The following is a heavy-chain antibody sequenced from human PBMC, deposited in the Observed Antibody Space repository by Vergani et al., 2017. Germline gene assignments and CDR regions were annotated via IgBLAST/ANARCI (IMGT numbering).Heavy chain of an antibody. J-gene: IGHJ6*02. Sequence: QLQLQESGSGLVKPSQTLSLTCAVSGGSISSGGYSWSWIRQPPVKGLEWIGYIYHSGSTYYNPSLKSRVTISVDRSKNQFSLKLSPVTAADTAVYYCARCTYGSRLAGGMDVWGQGTTVTVSS. CDR2: IYHSGST. CDR1: GGSISSGGYS. D-gene: IGHD3-10*01. V-gene: IGHV4-30-2*01. CDR3: ARCTYGSRLAGGMDV.